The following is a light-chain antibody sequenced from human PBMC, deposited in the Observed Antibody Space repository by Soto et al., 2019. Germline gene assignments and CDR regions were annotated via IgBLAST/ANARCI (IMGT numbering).Light chain of an antibody. CDR1: QSVSSSY. Sequence: ESVLTQSPGTLSLSPGERATLSCRASQSVSSSYLAWYQQRPGQAPRLLIYGASGRATGIPDRFSGSGSGTDFPLTISRLEPEDFAVYYCHQYDSSPSFTFGPGTKVDIK. CDR3: HQYDSSPSFT. J-gene: IGKJ3*01. CDR2: GAS. V-gene: IGKV3-20*01.